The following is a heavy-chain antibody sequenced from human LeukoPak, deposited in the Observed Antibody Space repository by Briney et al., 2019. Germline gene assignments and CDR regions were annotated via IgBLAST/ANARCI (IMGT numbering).Heavy chain of an antibody. CDR3: TTDFVPYYDILTGYLPIIDY. D-gene: IGHD3-9*01. Sequence: GGSLRLSCAASGFTFSNAWMSWVRQAPGRGLEWVGRIKSKTDGGTTDYAAPVKGRFTISRDDSKNTLYLQMNSLKTEDTAVYYCTTDFVPYYDILTGYLPIIDYWGQGTLVTVSS. CDR2: IKSKTDGGTT. CDR1: GFTFSNAW. V-gene: IGHV3-15*01. J-gene: IGHJ4*02.